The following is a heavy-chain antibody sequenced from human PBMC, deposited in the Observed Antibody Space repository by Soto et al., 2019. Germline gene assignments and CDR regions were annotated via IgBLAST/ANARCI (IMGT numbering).Heavy chain of an antibody. V-gene: IGHV4-34*02. CDR3: SRALCCETSYSGGWYFFDF. D-gene: IGHD3-10*01. Sequence: QVQLQQRGAGLLKPSETLSLTCAVQGGSFNGYTWTWIRQSPEKGLESIGQINAGGSANYNPTLKGRVTTPVGTSKNQFFLDLTSVTAADTAVYYRSRALCCETSYSGGWYFFDFCGQGTLVTVPS. J-gene: IGHJ4*02. CDR1: GGSFNGYT. CDR2: INAGGSA.